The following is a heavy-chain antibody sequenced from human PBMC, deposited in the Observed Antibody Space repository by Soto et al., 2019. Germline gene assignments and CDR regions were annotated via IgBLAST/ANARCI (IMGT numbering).Heavy chain of an antibody. CDR1: GYSFPNYW. CDR2: IYPGDSDA. Sequence: GESLKISCKGSGYSFPNYWIAWVRQMPGKGLEWMGIIYPGDSDARYSPSFRGQVTISADKSINTAYLQWSSLKASDTAMYFCARHGKYDSSGYSLDYFDYWGQGAQVPVSS. J-gene: IGHJ4*02. D-gene: IGHD3-22*01. V-gene: IGHV5-51*01. CDR3: ARHGKYDSSGYSLDYFDY.